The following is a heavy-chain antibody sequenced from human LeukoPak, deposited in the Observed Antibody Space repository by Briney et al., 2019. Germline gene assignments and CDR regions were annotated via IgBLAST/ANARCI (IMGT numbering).Heavy chain of an antibody. Sequence: ASVKVSCKASGYTFTSYGISWVRQAPGQGLEWMGWISAYNGNTNYAQKLQGRVTMTTDTSTSTAYMELRSLRSDDTAVYYCARRISIAVAGCLGYWGQGTLVTVSS. CDR2: ISAYNGNT. V-gene: IGHV1-18*01. CDR1: GYTFTSYG. CDR3: ARRISIAVAGCLGY. D-gene: IGHD6-19*01. J-gene: IGHJ4*02.